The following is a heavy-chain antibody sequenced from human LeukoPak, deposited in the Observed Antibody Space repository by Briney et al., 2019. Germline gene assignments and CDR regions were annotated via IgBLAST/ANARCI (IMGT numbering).Heavy chain of an antibody. J-gene: IGHJ4*02. Sequence: SETLSLTCTVSGGSIISSNYYWGWIRQPPGEGLEWIGSIYYSGSTYYNPSLKSRVTISVDTSKDQFSLNLSSVTAADTAVYYCASHRTGTIDYWGQGTLITVSS. CDR3: ASHRTGTIDY. V-gene: IGHV4-39*01. CDR1: GGSIISSNYY. D-gene: IGHD1-1*01. CDR2: IYYSGST.